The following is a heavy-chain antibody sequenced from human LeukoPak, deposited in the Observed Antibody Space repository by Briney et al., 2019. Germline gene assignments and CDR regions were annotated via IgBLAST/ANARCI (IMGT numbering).Heavy chain of an antibody. CDR2: INPTSGAT. Sequence: ASVKVSCKASGYTFIGHYIHWVRQAPGQGLEWMGWINPTSGATNFAQKFQGRVTMTRDTSISTAYMELSRLRSDDTAVYYCARAQSTYFYGSGSYYNVDFWGPGTLVTVSS. D-gene: IGHD3-10*01. CDR1: GYTFIGHY. J-gene: IGHJ4*02. V-gene: IGHV1-2*02. CDR3: ARAQSTYFYGSGSYYNVDF.